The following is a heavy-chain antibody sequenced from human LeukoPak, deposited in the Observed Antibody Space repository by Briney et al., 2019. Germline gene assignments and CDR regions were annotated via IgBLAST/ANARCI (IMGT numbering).Heavy chain of an antibody. CDR1: GGSISSYY. CDR2: IYTSGST. V-gene: IGHV4-4*09. J-gene: IGHJ6*03. Sequence: SETLSLTCTVSGGSISSYYWSWIRQPPGKGLEWIGYIYTSGSTNYNPSLKSRVTTSVDTSKNQFSLKLSSVTAADTAVYYCARHHYYYYYMDVWGKGTTVTVSS. CDR3: ARHHYYYYYMDV.